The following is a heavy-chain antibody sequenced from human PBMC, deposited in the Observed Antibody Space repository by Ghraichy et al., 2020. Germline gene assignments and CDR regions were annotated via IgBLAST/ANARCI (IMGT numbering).Heavy chain of an antibody. J-gene: IGHJ6*02. CDR1: GFTFSAYS. CDR2: ITISSRTI. D-gene: IGHD4-23*01. V-gene: IGHV3-48*02. Sequence: GESLNISCVGSGFTFSAYSMNWVRQSPGKGLEWVSYITISSRTISYADSVKGRFTISRDNAQNSLYLQMNSLRDEDTAVYYCARGSKVVRFFYYDGMDVWGQGTTVTVSS. CDR3: ARGSKVVRFFYYDGMDV.